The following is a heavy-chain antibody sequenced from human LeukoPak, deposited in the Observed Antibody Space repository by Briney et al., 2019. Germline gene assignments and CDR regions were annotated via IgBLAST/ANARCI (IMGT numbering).Heavy chain of an antibody. CDR1: GYTFTGYY. Sequence: ASVKVSCKASGYTFTGYYMHWVRQAPGQGLEWMGWINPNSGGTNYAQKFQGRVTMTRDTSISTAYMELSRLRSDDTAVYYCARGGRRWLQLQGSFDYWGQGTLVTVSS. D-gene: IGHD5-24*01. CDR3: ARGGRRWLQLQGSFDY. J-gene: IGHJ4*02. V-gene: IGHV1-2*02. CDR2: INPNSGGT.